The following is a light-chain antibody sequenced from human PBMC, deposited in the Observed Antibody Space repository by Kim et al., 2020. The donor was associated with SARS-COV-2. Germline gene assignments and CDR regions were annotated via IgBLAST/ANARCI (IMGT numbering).Light chain of an antibody. CDR3: SSYTSSSTLV. CDR1: SSDVGGYNY. V-gene: IGLV2-14*01. Sequence: QSALTQPASVSGSPGQSITISCTGTSSDVGGYNYVSWYQQHPGKASKLMIYDVSKRPSGVSNRFSGSKSGNTASLTISGLQAEDEADYYCSSYTSSSTLVFGGGTQLTFL. J-gene: IGLJ3*02. CDR2: DVS.